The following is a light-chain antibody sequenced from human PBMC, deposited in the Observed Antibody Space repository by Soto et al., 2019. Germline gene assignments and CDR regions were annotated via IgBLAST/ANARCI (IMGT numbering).Light chain of an antibody. V-gene: IGLV2-8*01. CDR2: GVT. CDR3: STYAGSNNYV. J-gene: IGLJ1*01. CDR1: SSDVGAYTY. Sequence: SVLTQPPSASGSPGQSVTIPCTGTSSDVGAYTYVSWYQQHPAKAPKLMTYGVTERPSGVPDRCSGSKSGNTASLTVSGLQTEDEAYYYCSTYAGSNNYVFGTGSKV.